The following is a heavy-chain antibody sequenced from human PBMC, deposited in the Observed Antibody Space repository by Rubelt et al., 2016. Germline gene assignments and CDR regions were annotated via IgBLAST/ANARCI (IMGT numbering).Heavy chain of an antibody. D-gene: IGHD6-13*01. V-gene: IGHV4-59*12. CDR2: IYYSGST. CDR1: GDSISSYY. Sequence: QVQLQESGPGLVKPSETLFLTCTVSGDSISSYYWSWIRQPPGKGLEWIGYIYYSGSTYYNPSLKSRVTISVDTSKNQFSLKLSAGTAAETAVYYCARGGKQQLGPYYYVMDVWGQGTTVTVSS. J-gene: IGHJ6*02. CDR3: ARGGKQQLGPYYYVMDV.